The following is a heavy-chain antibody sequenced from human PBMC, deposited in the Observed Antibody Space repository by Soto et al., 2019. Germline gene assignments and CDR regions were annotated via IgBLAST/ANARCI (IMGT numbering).Heavy chain of an antibody. V-gene: IGHV1-69*13. J-gene: IGHJ4*02. CDR2: IIPIFGTA. CDR3: AGGLLVGYYSFDY. CDR1: GCTFSRSA. Sequence: SVKVSCKASGCTFSRSAISWVRQARGQGLEWMGGIIPIFGTANYAQKFQGRVTITADESTSTAYMELSSLRSEDTAVYYCAGGLLVGYYSFDYLGQGLPVTLSP. D-gene: IGHD3-3*01.